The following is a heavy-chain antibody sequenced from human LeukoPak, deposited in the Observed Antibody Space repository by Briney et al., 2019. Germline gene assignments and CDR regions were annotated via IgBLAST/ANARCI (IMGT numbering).Heavy chain of an antibody. Sequence: SETLSLTCAVYGGSLSAYYWTWIRQPPGKGLEWIGEINHGGSTNYNPSLKSRVTISIDASKNQFSLKLSSVTAADTAFYYCARYLDYGGNSRVFQHWGQGTLVTVSS. V-gene: IGHV4-34*01. D-gene: IGHD4-23*01. CDR3: ARYLDYGGNSRVFQH. CDR2: INHGGST. CDR1: GGSLSAYY. J-gene: IGHJ1*01.